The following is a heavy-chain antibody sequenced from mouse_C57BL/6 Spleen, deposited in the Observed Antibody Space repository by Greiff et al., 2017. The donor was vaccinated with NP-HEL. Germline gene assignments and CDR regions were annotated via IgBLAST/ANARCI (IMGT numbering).Heavy chain of an antibody. CDR1: GFTFSSYA. CDR3: ARDRDINGNYVAGFAY. CDR2: ISDGGSYT. D-gene: IGHD2-1*01. V-gene: IGHV5-4*01. J-gene: IGHJ3*01. Sequence: EVQLVESGGGLVKHGGSLKLSCAASGFTFSSYAMSWVRQTPEKRLEWVATISDGGSYTYYPDNVKGRFTISRDNAKNNLYLHMSNLKYEDTSMYYVARDRDINGNYVAGFAYWGQGTRVTVAA.